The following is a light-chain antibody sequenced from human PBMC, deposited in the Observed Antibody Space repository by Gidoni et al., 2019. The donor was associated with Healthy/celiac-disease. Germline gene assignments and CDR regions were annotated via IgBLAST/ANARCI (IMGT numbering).Light chain of an antibody. CDR2: EGS. CDR1: SSDVGSYNL. V-gene: IGLV2-23*01. Sequence: QPALTQPASVSGSPGQPSTISCTGTSSDVGSYNLVSWYQQHPGKAPKLMIYEGSKRPSGVSNRFSGSKSGNTASLTISGLQAEDEADYYCCSYAGSSTYVFGTGTKVTVL. CDR3: CSYAGSSTYV. J-gene: IGLJ1*01.